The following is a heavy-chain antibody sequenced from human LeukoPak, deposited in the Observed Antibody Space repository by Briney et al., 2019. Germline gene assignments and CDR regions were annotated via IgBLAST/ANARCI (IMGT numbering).Heavy chain of an antibody. D-gene: IGHD3-22*01. J-gene: IGHJ4*02. CDR1: GFTVSSNY. V-gene: IGHV3-66*01. CDR3: ARDYDYYDSSGYWNKYDY. Sequence: GGSLRLSCAASGFTVSSNYMSWVRQAPGKGLEWVSVIYSGGSTYYADSVKGRFTISRDNSKNTLYLQMNSLRAEDTAVYYCARDYDYYDSSGYWNKYDYWGQGTLVTVSS. CDR2: IYSGGST.